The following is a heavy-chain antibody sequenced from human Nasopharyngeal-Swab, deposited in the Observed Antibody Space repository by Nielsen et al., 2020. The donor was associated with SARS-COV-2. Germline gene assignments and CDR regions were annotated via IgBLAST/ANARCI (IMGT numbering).Heavy chain of an antibody. CDR2: IWYDGSNK. CDR3: ARGSSVHAFDV. Sequence: GESLKISCVASGFTFNTHGMHWVRQVPGKGLEWVATIWYDGSNKYYADSVKGRFTVSRDNSKNTLFLEMDSLRAEDTAVYYCARGSSVHAFDVWGQGTEVTVSS. CDR1: GFTFNTHG. J-gene: IGHJ3*01. V-gene: IGHV3-33*01. D-gene: IGHD3-10*01.